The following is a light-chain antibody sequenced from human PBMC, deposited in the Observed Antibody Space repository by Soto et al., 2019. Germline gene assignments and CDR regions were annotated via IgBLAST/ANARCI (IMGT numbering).Light chain of an antibody. Sequence: DIQMTQSPSSVSASVGDRVTISCRASQGISRWLAWYQQKPGKAPKLLIYTASTLESGVPSRFSGSGSGTDFTLTINSLQPEDFATYYCQQADSFPVLTFGGGTKVEIK. V-gene: IGKV1-12*01. CDR3: QQADSFPVLT. J-gene: IGKJ4*01. CDR1: QGISRW. CDR2: TAS.